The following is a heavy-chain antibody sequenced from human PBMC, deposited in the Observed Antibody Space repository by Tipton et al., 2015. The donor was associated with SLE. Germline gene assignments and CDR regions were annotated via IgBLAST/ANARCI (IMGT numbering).Heavy chain of an antibody. V-gene: IGHV4-59*01. Sequence: TLSLTCAVYGGSFSSYYWSWIRQPPGKGLEWIGYIYYSGSTNYNPSLKSRVTISVDTSKNQFSLKLSSVTAADTAVCYCARWPPPETMVSNWGFDYWGQGTLVTVSS. CDR2: IYYSGST. CDR3: ARWPPPETMVSNWGFDY. CDR1: GGSFSSYY. D-gene: IGHD4/OR15-4a*01. J-gene: IGHJ4*02.